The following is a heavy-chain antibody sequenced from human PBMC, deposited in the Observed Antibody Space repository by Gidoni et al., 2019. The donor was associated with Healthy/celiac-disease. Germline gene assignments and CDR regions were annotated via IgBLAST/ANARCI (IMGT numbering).Heavy chain of an antibody. CDR1: GGSVSSGSYY. Sequence: QVQLQESGPGLVKPSEILSLTCTVSGGSVSSGSYYWSWIRQPPGKGLEWIGYIYYSGSTNYNPSLKSRVTISVDTSKNQFSLKLSSVTAADTAVYYCAREALHPDEREMATTLFDYWGQGTLVTVSS. V-gene: IGHV4-61*01. CDR3: AREALHPDEREMATTLFDY. D-gene: IGHD5-12*01. CDR2: IYYSGST. J-gene: IGHJ4*02.